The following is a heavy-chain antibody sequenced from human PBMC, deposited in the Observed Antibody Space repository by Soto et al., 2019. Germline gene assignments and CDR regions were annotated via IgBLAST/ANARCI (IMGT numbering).Heavy chain of an antibody. Sequence: AAGMPSWEASGQCCSSYYMHWVRQAPGQGLEWMGIINPSGGSTTYAQKFQGRVTMTRDTSTSTVYMELSSLRSEDTAVYYCAKFGYSSGFDYWG. D-gene: IGHD6-19*01. J-gene: IGHJ4*01. CDR2: INPSGGST. CDR3: AKFGYSSGFDY. CDR1: GQCCSSYY. V-gene: IGHV1-46*03.